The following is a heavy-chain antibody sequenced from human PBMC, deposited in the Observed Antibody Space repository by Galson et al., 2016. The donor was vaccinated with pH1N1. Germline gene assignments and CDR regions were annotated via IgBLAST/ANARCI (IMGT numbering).Heavy chain of an antibody. J-gene: IGHJ4*02. V-gene: IGHV3-21*01. Sequence: SLRLSCAASGFSFSNYSMNWVRQAPGKGLEWVSSISSSYNYIYYSDSVEGRFTISRDNPTNSLFLQMNSLRAEDTAVYYCARAEDFYDGFGYYGSSGDYWGQGTLVTVSS. CDR2: ISSSYNYI. CDR1: GFSFSNYS. D-gene: IGHD3-22*01. CDR3: ARAEDFYDGFGYYGSSGDY.